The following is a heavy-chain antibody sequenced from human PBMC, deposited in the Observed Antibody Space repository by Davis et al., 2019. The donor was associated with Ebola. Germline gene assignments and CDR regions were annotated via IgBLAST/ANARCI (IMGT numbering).Heavy chain of an antibody. CDR2: ISPYNGNT. CDR1: GYTFTMYG. J-gene: IGHJ5*02. CDR3: ARDVVVVAPTDWFDP. V-gene: IGHV1-18*01. D-gene: IGHD2-15*01. Sequence: AASVKVSCKASGYTFTMYGISWVRQAPGQGLEWMGWISPYNGNTEYVQKLQGRVTLTTDTSTSTAYMELRSLRSDDTAVYYCARDVVVVAPTDWFDPWGQGTLVTVSS.